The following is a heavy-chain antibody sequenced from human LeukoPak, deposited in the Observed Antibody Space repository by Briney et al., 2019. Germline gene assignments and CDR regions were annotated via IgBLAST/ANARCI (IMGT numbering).Heavy chain of an antibody. J-gene: IGHJ4*02. V-gene: IGHV3-13*01. D-gene: IGHD3-22*01. CDR3: ARDQSSYYDSSGYFSH. CDR1: GFTFSSYD. CDR2: IGTAGDT. Sequence: GGSLRLSCAASGFTFSSYDMHWVRQATGKGLEWVSAIGTAGDTYYPGSVKGRFTISRENAKNSLYLQMNSLRAEDTAVYYCARDQSSYYDSSGYFSHWGQGTLVTVSS.